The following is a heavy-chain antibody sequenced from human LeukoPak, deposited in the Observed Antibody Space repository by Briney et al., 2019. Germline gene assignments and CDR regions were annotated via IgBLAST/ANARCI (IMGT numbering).Heavy chain of an antibody. D-gene: IGHD6-6*01. J-gene: IGHJ3*02. CDR2: TYYSGST. Sequence: SETLSLTCTVSGGSISSGGYYWSWIRQHPGKGLEWIGYTYYSGSTYYNPSLKSRVTISVDTSKNQFSLKLSSVTAADTAVYYCAVSSSIAARQHIGLFDIWGQGTMVTVSS. CDR1: GGSISSGGYY. V-gene: IGHV4-31*03. CDR3: AVSSSIAARQHIGLFDI.